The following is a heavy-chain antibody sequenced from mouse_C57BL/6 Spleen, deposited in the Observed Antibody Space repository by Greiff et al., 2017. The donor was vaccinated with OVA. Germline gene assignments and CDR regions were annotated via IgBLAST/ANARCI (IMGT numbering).Heavy chain of an antibody. CDR1: GFTFTSYW. Sequence: QVQLQQPGAELVRPGSSVKLSCKASGFTFTSYWMDWVKQRPGQGLEWIGNIYPSDSETHYNQKFKDKATLTVDKSSSTAYMQLSSLTSEDSAVYYCARCYDYDGDFDVWGTGTTVTVSS. CDR3: ARCYDYDGDFDV. V-gene: IGHV1-61*01. J-gene: IGHJ1*03. CDR2: IYPSDSET. D-gene: IGHD2-4*01.